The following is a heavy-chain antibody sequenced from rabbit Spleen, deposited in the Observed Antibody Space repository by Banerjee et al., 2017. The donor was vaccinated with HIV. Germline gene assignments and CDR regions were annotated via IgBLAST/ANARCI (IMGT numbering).Heavy chain of an antibody. D-gene: IGHD1-1*01. CDR2: IYAGSSGTT. V-gene: IGHV1S45*01. CDR1: GLDFSSSYW. J-gene: IGHJ4*01. CDR3: ARDLTGVIGWNFGW. Sequence: EESGGGLVQPEGSLTLTCTASGLDFSSSYWICWVRQAPGKGLEWIACIYAGSSGTTYYASGAKGRFTISKTSSTTVTLQVTSLTAADTATYFCARDLTGVIGWNFGWWGPGTLVTVS.